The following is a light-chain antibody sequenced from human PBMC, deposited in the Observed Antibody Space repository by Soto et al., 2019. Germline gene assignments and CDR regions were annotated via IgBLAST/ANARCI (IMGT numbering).Light chain of an antibody. V-gene: IGKV2-28*01. CDR2: LGS. J-gene: IGKJ1*01. CDR3: MQARQSLRT. Sequence: DIVMTQSPLSLPVTPGEPASISCRSNQSLLHSIGYNYLDWYLQKPGQSPQLLIYLGSLRAAGVPDRFSGSGSGTDFTLKISRVEAEDVGVYYCMQARQSLRTFGQGTKVEIK. CDR1: QSLLHSIGYNY.